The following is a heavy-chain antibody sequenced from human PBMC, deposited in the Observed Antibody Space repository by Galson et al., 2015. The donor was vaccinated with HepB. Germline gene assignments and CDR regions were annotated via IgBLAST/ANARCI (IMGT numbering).Heavy chain of an antibody. D-gene: IGHD3-22*01. CDR2: IDPSDSYT. V-gene: IGHV5-10-1*01. CDR3: VFMYYYDSSGYPPPY. Sequence: QSGAEVKKPGESLRISCKGSGYSFTSYWISWVRQMPGKGLEWMGRIDPSDSYTNYSPSFQGHVTISADKSISTAYLQWSSLKASDTAMYYCVFMYYYDSSGYPPPYRGQGTLVTVSS. CDR1: GYSFTSYW. J-gene: IGHJ4*02.